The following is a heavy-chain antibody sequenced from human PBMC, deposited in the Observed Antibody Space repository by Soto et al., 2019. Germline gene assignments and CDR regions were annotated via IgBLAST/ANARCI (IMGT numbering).Heavy chain of an antibody. J-gene: IGHJ4*02. V-gene: IGHV3-21*06. CDR2: INGGGTYR. CDR3: ARDLTTYGSPHFDY. CDR1: GFMFSSYR. Sequence: EVQLVESGGGLVKRGGSLTLSCAASGFMFSSYRMNWVRQAPGKGLEWVSSINGGGTYRYYADSVQGRFTISRNNARNSFYLQMNSLGVEDTAVYYCARDLTTYGSPHFDYWGQGTLVTVFS. D-gene: IGHD3-10*01.